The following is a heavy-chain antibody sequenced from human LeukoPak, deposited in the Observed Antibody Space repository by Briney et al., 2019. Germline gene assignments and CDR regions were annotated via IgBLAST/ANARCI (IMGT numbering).Heavy chain of an antibody. D-gene: IGHD3-3*01. V-gene: IGHV1-2*02. CDR3: ARITYYDFWSGYESYYMDV. Sequence: ASVKVSCKASGYTFTGYYMHWVRQAPGQGLEWVGWINPNSGGTNYAQKFQGRVTMTRDTSISTAYMELSRLRSDDTAVYYCARITYYDFWSGYESYYMDVWGKGTTVTVSS. J-gene: IGHJ6*03. CDR1: GYTFTGYY. CDR2: INPNSGGT.